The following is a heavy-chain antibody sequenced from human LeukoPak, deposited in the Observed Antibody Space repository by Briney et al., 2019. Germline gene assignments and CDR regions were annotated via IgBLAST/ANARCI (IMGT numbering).Heavy chain of an antibody. CDR1: GYTFTTYG. V-gene: IGHV1-18*01. D-gene: IGHD3-10*01. J-gene: IGHJ5*02. Sequence: GASVKVSCKAFGYTFTTYGVSWVRQAPGQGLEWMGWIDAYSGNTNYVQKFQGRLTITRDTSANTAYMDLSRLRSEDTAVYYCARGWFASGSYPWFDPWGQGTLVTVSS. CDR2: IDAYSGNT. CDR3: ARGWFASGSYPWFDP.